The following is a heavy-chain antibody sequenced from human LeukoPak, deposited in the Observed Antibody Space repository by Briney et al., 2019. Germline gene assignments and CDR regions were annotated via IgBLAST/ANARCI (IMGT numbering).Heavy chain of an antibody. D-gene: IGHD2-2*01. CDR1: GGTFSSYA. CDR3: ARSAAQSSYNWFDP. Sequence: SVKVSCKASGGTFSSYAISWVRQAPGQGLEWMGGVIPIFGTANYAQKFQGRVTITADESTSTAYMELSSLRSEDTAVYYCARSAAQSSYNWFDPWGQGTLVTVSS. J-gene: IGHJ5*02. V-gene: IGHV1-69*01. CDR2: VIPIFGTA.